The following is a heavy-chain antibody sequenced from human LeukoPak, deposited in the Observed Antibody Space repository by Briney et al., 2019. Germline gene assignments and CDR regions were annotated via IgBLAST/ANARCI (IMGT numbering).Heavy chain of an antibody. J-gene: IGHJ6*04. D-gene: IGHD3-10*02. CDR3: AELGITMIGGV. CDR1: GFTFSSHE. V-gene: IGHV3-48*03. Sequence: GGSLRLSCAASGFTFSSHEMNWVRQAPGKGLEWLSYISSSGSTIYYADSVKGRFTISRDNAKNSLYLQMNSLRAEDTAVYYCAELGITMIGGVWGKGTTVTISS. CDR2: ISSSGSTI.